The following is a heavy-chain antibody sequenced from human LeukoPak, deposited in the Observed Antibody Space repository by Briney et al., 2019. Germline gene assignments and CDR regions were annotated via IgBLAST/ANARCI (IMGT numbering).Heavy chain of an antibody. D-gene: IGHD4-17*01. Sequence: PGGSLRLSCAASGFTFSRYYMSWVRQAPGKGLEWMANIKEDGSGKYYVDSVKGRFSISRDNAKNTLYLQMNSLRSEDTAVYYCAKEPHSDYSDHTDSFDIWGQGTMVTVSS. J-gene: IGHJ3*02. CDR1: GFTFSRYY. CDR2: IKEDGSGK. CDR3: AKEPHSDYSDHTDSFDI. V-gene: IGHV3-7*04.